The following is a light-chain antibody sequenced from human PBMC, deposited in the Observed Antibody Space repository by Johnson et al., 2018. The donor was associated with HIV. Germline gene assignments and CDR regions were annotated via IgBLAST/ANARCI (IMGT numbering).Light chain of an antibody. CDR1: SSNIGNNY. CDR3: GTWDSSLSAGPFV. V-gene: IGLV1-51*01. CDR2: DNN. J-gene: IGLJ1*01. Sequence: QSVLTQPPSVSAAPGQKVTISCSGSSSNIGNNYVSWYQQLPGTAPKLLIYDNNKRPSGIPDRFSGSKSGTSATLGITGLQTGDEADYDCGTWDSSLSAGPFVFCTGTKVTFL.